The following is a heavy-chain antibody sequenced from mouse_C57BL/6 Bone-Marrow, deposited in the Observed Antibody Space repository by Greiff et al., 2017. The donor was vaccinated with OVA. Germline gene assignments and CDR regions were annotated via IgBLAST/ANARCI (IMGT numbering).Heavy chain of an antibody. V-gene: IGHV1-42*01. CDR3: ASYIFDY. CDR1: GYSFTGYY. J-gene: IGHJ2*01. CDR2: INPSTGGT. Sequence: EVQLQQSGPELVKPGASVKISCKASGYSFTGYYMNWVKQSPEKSLEWIGEINPSTGGTTYNQKFKAKATLTVDKSSSTAYMQLKSLTSEDSAVYYCASYIFDYWGQGTTLTVSS.